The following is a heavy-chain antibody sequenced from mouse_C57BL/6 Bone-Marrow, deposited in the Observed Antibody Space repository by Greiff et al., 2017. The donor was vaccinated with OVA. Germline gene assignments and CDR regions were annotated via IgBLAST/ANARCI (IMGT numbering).Heavy chain of an antibody. Sequence: QVQLQQPGAELVKPGASVKLSCKASGYTFTSYWMHWVKQRPGQGLEWIGMIHPNSGSTNYNEKFKSKATLTVDKSSSTAYMQLSSLTSEDSAVDYCARCVSSYYWFAYWGQGTLVTVSA. V-gene: IGHV1-64*01. D-gene: IGHD1-1*01. CDR3: ARCVSSYYWFAY. CDR2: IHPNSGST. J-gene: IGHJ3*01. CDR1: GYTFTSYW.